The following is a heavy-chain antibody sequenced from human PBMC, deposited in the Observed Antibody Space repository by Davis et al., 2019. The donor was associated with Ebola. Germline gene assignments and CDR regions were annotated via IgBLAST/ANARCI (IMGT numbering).Heavy chain of an antibody. Sequence: GESLKISCAASGFTFSSYSMNWVRQAPGKGLEWVSSISSSSSYIYYADSVKGRFTISRDNAKNSLYLQMNSLRAEDTAVYYCARATQFDPWGQGTLVTVSS. V-gene: IGHV3-21*01. D-gene: IGHD4-17*01. CDR2: ISSSSSYI. J-gene: IGHJ5*02. CDR3: ARATQFDP. CDR1: GFTFSSYS.